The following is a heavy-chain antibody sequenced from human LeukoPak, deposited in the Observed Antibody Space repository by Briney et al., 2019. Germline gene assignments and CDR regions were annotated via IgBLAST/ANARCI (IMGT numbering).Heavy chain of an antibody. CDR1: GFTFSSYA. V-gene: IGHV3-23*01. CDR2: ISGSGGST. CDR3: ARDLRLGGFQH. J-gene: IGHJ1*01. D-gene: IGHD3-10*01. Sequence: GGSLRLSCAASGFTFSSYAMSWVRQAPGKGLEWVSAISGSGGSTYYADSVKGRFTISRDNSKNTLYLQMNSLRAEDTAVYYCARDLRLGGFQHWGQGTLVTVSS.